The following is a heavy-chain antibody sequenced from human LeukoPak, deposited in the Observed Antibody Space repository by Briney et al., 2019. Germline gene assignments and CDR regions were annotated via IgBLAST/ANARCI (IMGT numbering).Heavy chain of an antibody. CDR2: IYYSGNT. CDR1: GGSISSSSDY. J-gene: IGHJ4*02. V-gene: IGHV4-39*01. D-gene: IGHD4-23*01. Sequence: SETLSLTCTVSGGSISSSSDYWGWIRQPPGKGLEWIGSIYYSGNTYYNPSLKSRVTISVDTSKNQFSLKLSSVTAADTAVYYCARAPTVVTTYYFDYWGQGTLVTVSS. CDR3: ARAPTVVTTYYFDY.